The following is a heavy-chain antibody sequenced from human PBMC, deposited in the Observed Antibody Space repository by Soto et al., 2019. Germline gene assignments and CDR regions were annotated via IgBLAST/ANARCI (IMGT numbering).Heavy chain of an antibody. D-gene: IGHD3-10*01. CDR3: AKDRMGAGVRGYFDY. V-gene: IGHV3-30*18. CDR1: GSTFSSYG. J-gene: IGHJ4*02. CDR2: ISYDGSNK. Sequence: QVQLVESGGGVVKPGKSLRLSCAGPGSTFSSYGMDGVRQAQGKGLEWVAVISYDGSNKYYADSVKGRFTISRDNSKNTLYLQMSSLRADDTAVYYCAKDRMGAGVRGYFDYWGQGTLVTVSS.